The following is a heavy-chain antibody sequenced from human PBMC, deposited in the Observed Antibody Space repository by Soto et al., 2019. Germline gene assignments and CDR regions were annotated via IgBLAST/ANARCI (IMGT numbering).Heavy chain of an antibody. CDR3: AKDLGLETYDYVWGSYDY. V-gene: IGHV3-23*01. D-gene: IGHD3-16*01. J-gene: IGHJ4*02. CDR2: ISGSGGST. Sequence: RGSLRLSCAASGFTFSSYAMSWVRQAPGKGLEWVSAISGSGGSTYYADSVKGRFTISRDNSKNTLYLQMNSLRAEDTAVYYCAKDLGLETYDYVWGSYDYWGQGTLVTVSS. CDR1: GFTFSSYA.